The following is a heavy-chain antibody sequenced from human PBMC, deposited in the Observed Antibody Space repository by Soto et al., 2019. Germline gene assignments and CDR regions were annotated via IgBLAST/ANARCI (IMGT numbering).Heavy chain of an antibody. Sequence: QVQLVQSGAEVKKPGASVTVSCKASGYTFSDYYLHWVRQAPGQGPGWMGRNNPNSGDTKFAQKFQGRVTMTRDTSVRTAFMELNWLKSDDTAVYYCARESGGATATLDYYCFYMDVWGKGTAVTVSS. CDR3: ARESGGATATLDYYCFYMDV. J-gene: IGHJ6*03. CDR2: NNPNSGDT. D-gene: IGHD5-12*01. CDR1: GYTFSDYY. V-gene: IGHV1-2*06.